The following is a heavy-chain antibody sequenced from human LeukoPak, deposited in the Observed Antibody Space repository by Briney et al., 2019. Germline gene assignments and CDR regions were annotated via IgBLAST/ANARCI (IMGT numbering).Heavy chain of an antibody. D-gene: IGHD1-26*01. J-gene: IGHJ4*02. CDR2: MNPNSGNT. CDR1: GYTFTSYD. Sequence: ASVKVSCKASGYTFTSYDINWVRQATGQGLEWMGWMNPNSGNTGYAQKFQGRVTITRDMSTSTAYMELSSLRSEDTAVYYCAAKWELNALGYWGQGTLVTVSS. CDR3: AAKWELNALGY. V-gene: IGHV1-8*01.